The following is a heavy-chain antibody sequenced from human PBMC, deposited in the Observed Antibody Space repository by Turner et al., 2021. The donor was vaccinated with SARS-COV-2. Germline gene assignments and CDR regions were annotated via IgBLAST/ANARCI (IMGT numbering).Heavy chain of an antibody. D-gene: IGHD3-22*01. CDR1: GFLFKSYG. CDR2: IWYGGSNK. J-gene: IGHJ4*02. CDR3: AREGEFSSSGFDY. Sequence: HVQLVESGGGVAQPGRSLSLSCAALGFLFKSYGMHWVRQAPGKGLEGVVVIWYGGSNKYYADSVKGRFTISRDNSKNTLYLQMNSLRAEDTAVYYCAREGEFSSSGFDYWGQGTLVTVS. V-gene: IGHV3-33*01.